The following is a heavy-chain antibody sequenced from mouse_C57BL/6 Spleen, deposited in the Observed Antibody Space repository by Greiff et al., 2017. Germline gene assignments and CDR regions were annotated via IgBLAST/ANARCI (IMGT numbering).Heavy chain of an antibody. J-gene: IGHJ4*01. V-gene: IGHV5-9-1*02. D-gene: IGHD1-1*01. Sequence: EVQLVESGEGLVKPGGSLKLSCAASGFTFSSYAMSWVRQTPEKRLEWVAYISSGGDYIYYADTVKGRFTISRDNARNTLYLQMSSLKSEDTAMYYCTRERDYGSSPLYAMDYWGQGTSGTVSS. CDR3: TRERDYGSSPLYAMDY. CDR2: ISSGGDYI. CDR1: GFTFSSYA.